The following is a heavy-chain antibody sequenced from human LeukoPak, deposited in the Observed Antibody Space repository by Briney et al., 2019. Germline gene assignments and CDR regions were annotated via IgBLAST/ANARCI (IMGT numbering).Heavy chain of an antibody. D-gene: IGHD3-22*01. CDR3: ARSGYYYDSSGYYYLMVDYYMDV. J-gene: IGHJ6*03. V-gene: IGHV3-9*01. CDR1: GFTFDYYT. CDR2: ISWNSGSI. Sequence: GGSLRLSCAASGFTFDYYTMYWVRQAPGKGLEWVSGISWNSGSIGYADSVKGRFTISRDNSKNTLYLQMDSLRAEDTAVYYCARSGYYYDSSGYYYLMVDYYMDVWGKGTTVTVSS.